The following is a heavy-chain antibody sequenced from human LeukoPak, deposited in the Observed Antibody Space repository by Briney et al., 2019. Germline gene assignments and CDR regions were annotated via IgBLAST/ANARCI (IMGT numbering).Heavy chain of an antibody. CDR1: GSTFSSYW. V-gene: IGHV3-74*01. CDR2: INSDGSST. D-gene: IGHD2-15*01. Sequence: GGSLRLSCAASGSTFSSYWMHWVRQAPGKGLVWVSRINSDGSSTSYADSVKGRFTISRDNAKNTPYLQMNSLRAEDTAVYYCARRGRQYCSGGHCYRTSAFDIWGQGTMVTVSS. CDR3: ARRGRQYCSGGHCYRTSAFDI. J-gene: IGHJ3*02.